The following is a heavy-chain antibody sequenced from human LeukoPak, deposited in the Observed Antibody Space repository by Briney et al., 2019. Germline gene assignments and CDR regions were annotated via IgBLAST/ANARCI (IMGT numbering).Heavy chain of an antibody. Sequence: HPGGSLRLSCAASGFTFSSYGMHWVRQAPGKGLEWVAVISYDGSNKYYADSVKGRFTISRDNSKNTLYLQMNSLRAEDTAVYYCVKDGEARDFGGVTLTDYRGQGTLVTVSS. CDR1: GFTFSSYG. V-gene: IGHV3-30*18. CDR2: ISYDGSNK. CDR3: VKDGEARDFGGVTLTDY. J-gene: IGHJ4*02. D-gene: IGHD3-16*01.